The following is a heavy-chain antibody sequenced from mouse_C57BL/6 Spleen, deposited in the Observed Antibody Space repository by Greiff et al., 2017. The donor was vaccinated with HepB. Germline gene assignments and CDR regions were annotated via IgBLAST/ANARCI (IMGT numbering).Heavy chain of an antibody. Sequence: VQLQQSGAELVRPGSSVKLSCKASGYTFTSYWMHWVKQRPIQGLEWIGNIDPSDSETHYNQKFKDKATLTVDKSSSTAYMQLSSLTSEDSAVYYCARGSRADYWGQGTTLTVSS. CDR2: IDPSDSET. V-gene: IGHV1-52*01. CDR3: ARGSRADY. D-gene: IGHD3-3*01. J-gene: IGHJ2*01. CDR1: GYTFTSYW.